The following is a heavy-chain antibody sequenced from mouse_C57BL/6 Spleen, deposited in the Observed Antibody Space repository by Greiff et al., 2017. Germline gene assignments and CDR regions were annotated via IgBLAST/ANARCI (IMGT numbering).Heavy chain of an antibody. CDR3: ARGDGSSLYAMDY. V-gene: IGHV1-52*01. CDR2: IDPSDSET. J-gene: IGHJ4*01. D-gene: IGHD1-1*01. Sequence: QVQLQQPGAELVRPGSSVKLSCKASGYTFTSYWMHWVKQRPIQGLEWTGNIDPSDSETHYNQKFKDKATLTVDKSSSTAYMQLSSLTSEDSAVYYCARGDGSSLYAMDYWGQGTSVTVSS. CDR1: GYTFTSYW.